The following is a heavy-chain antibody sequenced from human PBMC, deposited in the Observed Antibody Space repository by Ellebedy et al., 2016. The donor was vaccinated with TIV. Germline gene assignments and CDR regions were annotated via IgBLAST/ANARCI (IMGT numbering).Heavy chain of an antibody. CDR1: GYTFTSYG. J-gene: IGHJ4*02. CDR3: ARFESGLFDS. Sequence: AASVKVSCKASGYTFTSYGITWVRQAPGQGLEWMGWISAYNGNTNYAQKFQGRVTMTTDRSTSTVHMELRSLRSDDTAVYYCARFESGLFDSWGQGTLVTVSS. V-gene: IGHV1-18*01. CDR2: ISAYNGNT. D-gene: IGHD1-14*01.